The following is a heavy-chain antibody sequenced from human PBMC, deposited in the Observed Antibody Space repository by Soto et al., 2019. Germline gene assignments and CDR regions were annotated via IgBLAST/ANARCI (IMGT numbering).Heavy chain of an antibody. CDR2: ISVSSSYT. V-gene: IGHV3-11*05. J-gene: IGHJ2*01. CDR3: ARVPRSPGLRSRTEWYFDL. D-gene: IGHD1-1*01. Sequence: GGSLGLSCTVSGFRFSDYYMSWIRQAPGKGLQWISYISVSSSYTNYADSVKGRFTISRDDAKNSLYLQMNSLRAEDTALYFCARVPRSPGLRSRTEWYFDLWGRGTLVTVSS. CDR1: GFRFSDYY.